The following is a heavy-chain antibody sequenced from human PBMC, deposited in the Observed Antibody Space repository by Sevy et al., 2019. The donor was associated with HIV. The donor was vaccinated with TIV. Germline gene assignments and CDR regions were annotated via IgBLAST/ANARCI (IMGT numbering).Heavy chain of an antibody. Sequence: GGSLRLSCTASGFTFGDYAMSWFRQAPGKGLEWVGFIRSNAYGGTTEYAASVKCKFTISRDDSKSIAYLQMNSLKTEDTAVYYCIRDQSWHGGVFEYWGQGTLVTVSS. J-gene: IGHJ4*02. CDR3: IRDQSWHGGVFEY. V-gene: IGHV3-49*03. D-gene: IGHD3-16*01. CDR2: IRSNAYGGTT. CDR1: GFTFGDYA.